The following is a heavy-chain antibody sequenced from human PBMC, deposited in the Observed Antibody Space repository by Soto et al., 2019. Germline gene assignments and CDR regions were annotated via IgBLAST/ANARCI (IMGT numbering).Heavy chain of an antibody. Sequence: QVQLVESGGGVVQPGGSLRLSCAASGFTFSSYGMHWVRQAPGKGLEWVAIIWSDGSNEYYADSVKGRFTISRDDSKKTLSLQMNSLRAEDTAVYFCATIESSAVDEFDFWGQGTLVTVSS. CDR2: IWSDGSNE. J-gene: IGHJ3*01. V-gene: IGHV3-33*03. CDR1: GFTFSSYG. CDR3: ATIESSAVDEFDF.